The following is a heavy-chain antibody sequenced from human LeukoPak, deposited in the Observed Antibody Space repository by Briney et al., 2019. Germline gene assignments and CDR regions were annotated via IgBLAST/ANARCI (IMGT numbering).Heavy chain of an antibody. Sequence: GGSLRLSCAASGFTFSSYAMHWVRQAPGKGLEWVAVISYDGSNKYYADSVKGRFTISRDNAKNSLYLQMNSLRAEDTAVYYCARALVPLAARPRDYWGQGTLVTVSS. CDR3: ARALVPLAARPRDY. J-gene: IGHJ4*02. V-gene: IGHV3-30-3*01. CDR1: GFTFSSYA. D-gene: IGHD6-6*01. CDR2: ISYDGSNK.